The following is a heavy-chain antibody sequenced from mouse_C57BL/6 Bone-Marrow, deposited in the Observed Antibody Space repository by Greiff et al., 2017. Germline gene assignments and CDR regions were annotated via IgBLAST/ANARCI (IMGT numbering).Heavy chain of an antibody. CDR2: IYPGDGDT. V-gene: IGHV1-80*01. CDR1: GYAFSSYW. Sequence: VQLVESGAELVKPGASVKISCKASGYAFSSYWMNWVKQRPGKGLEWIGQIYPGDGDTNYNGKFKGKATLTADKSSSTAYMQLSSLTSEDSAVYFCARPHFGSPRYARDYWGQGTSVTVSS. J-gene: IGHJ4*01. D-gene: IGHD4-1*01. CDR3: ARPHFGSPRYARDY.